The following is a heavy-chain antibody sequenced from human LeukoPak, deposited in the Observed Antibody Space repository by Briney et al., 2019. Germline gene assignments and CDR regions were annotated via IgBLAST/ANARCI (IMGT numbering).Heavy chain of an antibody. D-gene: IGHD6-19*01. CDR3: ASQKCSGWQSLGY. V-gene: IGHV1-18*04. CDR2: TSYNGNT. Sequence: ASVKVSCKASGYTFSNYGISWVRQAPGLGLEWMGWTSYNGNTNYAQKFQDRVTMTTDTSTTTAYMELRSLESDDTAVYYCASQKCSGWQSLGYWGQGTLVTVSS. CDR1: GYTFSNYG. J-gene: IGHJ4*02.